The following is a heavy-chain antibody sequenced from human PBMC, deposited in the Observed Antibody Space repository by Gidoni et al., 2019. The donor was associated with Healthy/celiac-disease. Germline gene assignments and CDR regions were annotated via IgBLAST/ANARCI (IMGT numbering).Heavy chain of an antibody. CDR1: GFTFGDYA. CDR3: TQVIEDAFDI. J-gene: IGHJ3*02. V-gene: IGHV3-49*04. D-gene: IGHD3-22*01. CDR2: IRSKAYGGTT. Sequence: EVQLVESGGGLLQPGRSLRLSCTASGFTFGDYAMSWVRQAPGKGLEWVGFIRSKAYGGTTEYAASVKGRFTISRDDSKSIAYLQMNSLKTEDTAVYYCTQVIEDAFDIWGQGTMVTVSS.